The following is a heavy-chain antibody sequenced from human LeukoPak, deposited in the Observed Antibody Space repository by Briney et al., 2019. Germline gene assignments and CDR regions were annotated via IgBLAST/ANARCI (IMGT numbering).Heavy chain of an antibody. CDR1: GFTFSSYG. Sequence: GGSLRLSCAASGFTFSSYGMHWVRQAPGKGLEWVAVIWYDGSDKYYADSVKGRFTISRDTSKNTLYLQMNSLRAEDTAVYYCAGAGRYYYDSSGYQGYYYYDMDVWGQGTTVTVSS. CDR2: IWYDGSDK. J-gene: IGHJ6*02. D-gene: IGHD3-22*01. V-gene: IGHV3-33*01. CDR3: AGAGRYYYDSSGYQGYYYYDMDV.